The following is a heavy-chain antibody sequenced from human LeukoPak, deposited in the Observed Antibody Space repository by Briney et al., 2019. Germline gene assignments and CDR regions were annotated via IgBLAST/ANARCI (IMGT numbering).Heavy chain of an antibody. V-gene: IGHV1-46*01. CDR3: ARVPTAMVSWYFDL. CDR1: GYTFTSYY. Sequence: ASVKVSCKASGYTFTSYYIHWVRQAPGQGLEWMGLINPSGGSTNYAQKFQGRVTMTRDTSTSTVYMELSSLRSEDTAVYYCARVPTAMVSWYFDLWGRGTLVTVSS. D-gene: IGHD5-18*01. CDR2: INPSGGST. J-gene: IGHJ2*01.